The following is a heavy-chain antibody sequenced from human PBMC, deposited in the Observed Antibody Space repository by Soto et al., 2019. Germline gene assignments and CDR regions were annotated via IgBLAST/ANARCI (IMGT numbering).Heavy chain of an antibody. D-gene: IGHD2-2*01. CDR1: GYSITSYW. J-gene: IGHJ6*02. CDR3: ARLGPVLVGGAPDHYYYDIDV. Sequence: PGESLMISCKCSGYSITSYWISWVRQMAGKGVERRGRIDHSDSYSTYSQSFHSHVTISADKTSSTVYQQRSSLTAAHTVTYYCARLGPVLVGGAPDHYYYDIDVWGQGTMVTVSS. V-gene: IGHV5-10-1*01. CDR2: IDHSDSYS.